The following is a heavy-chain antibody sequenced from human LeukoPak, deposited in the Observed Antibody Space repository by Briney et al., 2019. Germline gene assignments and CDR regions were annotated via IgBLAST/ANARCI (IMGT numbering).Heavy chain of an antibody. D-gene: IGHD3-10*01. CDR3: ARDWFNYGSGSDRDY. Sequence: GGSLRLSCAASGFTVSSNYMSWVRQAPGRGLVGVSVIYSGGSTYYADSVKGRFTISRDNSKNTLYLQMNSLRAEDTAVYYCARDWFNYGSGSDRDYWGRGTLVTVSS. CDR1: GFTVSSNY. J-gene: IGHJ4*02. CDR2: IYSGGST. V-gene: IGHV3-66*02.